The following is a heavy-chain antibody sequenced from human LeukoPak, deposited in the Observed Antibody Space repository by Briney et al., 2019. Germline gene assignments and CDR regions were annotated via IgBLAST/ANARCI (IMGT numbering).Heavy chain of an antibody. CDR1: GFTFSSYG. J-gene: IGHJ4*02. Sequence: PGGSLRLSCAASGFTFSSYGMHWVRQAPGKGLEWVAVISYDGSNKYYADSVKGRFTISRGNSENTLYLQMKSLRADDTAVYYCAKAGSTAWTAVDYWGQGTLVTVSS. D-gene: IGHD2-2*01. CDR2: ISYDGSNK. CDR3: AKAGSTAWTAVDY. V-gene: IGHV3-30*18.